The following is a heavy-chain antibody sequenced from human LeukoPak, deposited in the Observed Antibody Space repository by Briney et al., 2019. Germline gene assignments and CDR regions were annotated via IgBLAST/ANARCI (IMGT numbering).Heavy chain of an antibody. Sequence: GGSLRLSCGASGFRLGSYSMDWVRQAPGKGLDWVSHINSGSYTIYYADSVKGRFTISRDNAGNSLYLQMNSLRDEDTAVYYCARVLLERPGIDSFDMWGQGTMVTVSS. D-gene: IGHD1-1*01. J-gene: IGHJ3*02. CDR3: ARVLLERPGIDSFDM. V-gene: IGHV3-48*02. CDR2: INSGSYTI. CDR1: GFRLGSYS.